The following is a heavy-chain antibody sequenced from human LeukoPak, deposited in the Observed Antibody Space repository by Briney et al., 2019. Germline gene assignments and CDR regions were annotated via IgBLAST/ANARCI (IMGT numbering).Heavy chain of an antibody. V-gene: IGHV1-2*02. CDR1: GYTFTIYY. D-gene: IGHD6-13*01. J-gene: IGHJ4*02. CDR2: INPNSGGT. CDR3: ARAWGLEVAADY. Sequence: GASVKVSCKASGYTFTIYYMHWVRQAPGQGLEWMGWINPNSGGTNYAQKFQGRVTMTSDTSISTAYMELSRLRSDDTAVDYCARAWGLEVAADYWGQGTLVTVSS.